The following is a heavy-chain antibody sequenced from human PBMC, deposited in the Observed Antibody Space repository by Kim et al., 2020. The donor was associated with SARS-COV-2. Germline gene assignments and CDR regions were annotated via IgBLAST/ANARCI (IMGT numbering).Heavy chain of an antibody. CDR3: ARDGHGYSSGWYEE. Sequence: ASVKVSCKASGYTFTSYGISWVRQAPGQGLEWMGWISAYNGNTNYAQKLQCRVTMTTDTSTSTAYMELRSLRSDDTAVYYCARDGHGYSSGWYEEWGQGTLVTVSS. D-gene: IGHD6-19*01. J-gene: IGHJ4*02. V-gene: IGHV1-18*01. CDR2: ISAYNGNT. CDR1: GYTFTSYG.